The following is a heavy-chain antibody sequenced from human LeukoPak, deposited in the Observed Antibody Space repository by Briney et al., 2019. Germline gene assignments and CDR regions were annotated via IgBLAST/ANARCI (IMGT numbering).Heavy chain of an antibody. D-gene: IGHD3-22*01. Sequence: SETLSLTCTVSGGSISSYYWSWIRQPAGKGLEWIGRIYTSGSTNYNPSLKSRVTMSVDTSKNQFSLKLSSVTAADTAVYYCARSGIADHYYDSSGYYHLHYFDYWGQGTLVTVSS. CDR2: IYTSGST. J-gene: IGHJ4*02. CDR1: GGSISSYY. CDR3: ARSGIADHYYDSSGYYHLHYFDY. V-gene: IGHV4-4*07.